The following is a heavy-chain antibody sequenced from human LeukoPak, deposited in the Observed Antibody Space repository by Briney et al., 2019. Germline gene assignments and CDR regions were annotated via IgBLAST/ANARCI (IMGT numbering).Heavy chain of an antibody. CDR1: GFTVSSNY. D-gene: IGHD3-22*01. CDR3: ARDSHPMIPGY. CDR2: IYSDGST. V-gene: IGHV3-53*01. Sequence: PGGSLRLSCTVSGFTVSSNYMSWVRQAPGKGLEWVSVIYSDGSTYYADSVKGRFTISRDNSKNTVYLQMNSLRAEDTAVYYCARDSHPMIPGYWGQGTLVTVSS. J-gene: IGHJ4*02.